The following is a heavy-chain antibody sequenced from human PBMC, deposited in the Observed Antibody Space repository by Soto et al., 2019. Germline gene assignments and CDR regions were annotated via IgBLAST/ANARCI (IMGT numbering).Heavy chain of an antibody. J-gene: IGHJ4*02. CDR2: IYHSGST. CDR1: GGSISSSNW. D-gene: IGHD3-10*01. CDR3: ASSIITMVLGVRTLFDY. Sequence: SETLSLTCAVSGGSISSSNWWSWVRQPPGKGLEWIGEIYHSGSTNYNPSLKSRVTISVDKSKNQFSLKLSSVTAADTAVYYCASSIITMVLGVRTLFDYWGQGTLVTVSS. V-gene: IGHV4-4*02.